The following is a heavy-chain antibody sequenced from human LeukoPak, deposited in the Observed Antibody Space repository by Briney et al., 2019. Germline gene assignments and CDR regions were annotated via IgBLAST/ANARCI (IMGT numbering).Heavy chain of an antibody. V-gene: IGHV3-7*05. D-gene: IGHD6-6*01. CDR3: AEVIAARPA. Sequence: GGSLRLSCATSGFTFRNYWMSWVRQAPGKGLQWVANIKQDGSQKYYVDSVKGRFTISRDNAKNSLFLQTDSLRVEDTAVYYCAEVIAARPAWGQGILVTVSS. CDR2: IKQDGSQK. J-gene: IGHJ5*02. CDR1: GFTFRNYW.